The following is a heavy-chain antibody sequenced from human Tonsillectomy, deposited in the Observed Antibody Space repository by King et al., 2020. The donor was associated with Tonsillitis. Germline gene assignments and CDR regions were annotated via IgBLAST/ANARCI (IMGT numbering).Heavy chain of an antibody. CDR1: GFTFSSYD. D-gene: IGHD3-22*01. CDR2: ISGSGGST. J-gene: IGHJ4*02. V-gene: IGHV3-23*04. CDR3: AKDTGYYDSSGYYDHYYFDC. Sequence: VQLVESGGGLVQPGGSLRLSCAASGFTFSSYDMSWVRQAPGKGLEWVSAISGSGGSTYYADTVKGRFTISRDNSKNTLYLQMNSLRAEDTAVYYCAKDTGYYDSSGYYDHYYFDCWGQGALVTVSS.